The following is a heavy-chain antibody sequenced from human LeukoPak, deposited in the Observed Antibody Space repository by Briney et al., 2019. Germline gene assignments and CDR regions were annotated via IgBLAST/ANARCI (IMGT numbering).Heavy chain of an antibody. V-gene: IGHV3-11*01. CDR2: ISSSGSTI. J-gene: IGHJ4*02. Sequence: PGGSLRLSCAASGFTFSDYYMSWIRQAPGKGLEWVSYISSSGSTIYYADSVKGRFTISRDNAKNSLYLQMNSLRAEDTAVYYCARALDYDFWSGYSAHFDYWGQGTLVTVSS. D-gene: IGHD3-3*01. CDR1: GFTFSDYY. CDR3: ARALDYDFWSGYSAHFDY.